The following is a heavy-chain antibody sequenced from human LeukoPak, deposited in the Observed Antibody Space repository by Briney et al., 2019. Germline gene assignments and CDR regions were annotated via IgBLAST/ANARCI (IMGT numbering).Heavy chain of an antibody. D-gene: IGHD3-10*01. CDR3: TPTPSGNYYLQVAS. CDR1: GFIFGDYA. Sequence: GGSLRLSCATSGFIFGDYAMTWVRQAPGKGLEWVSGISGTGDNAYYADSVKGRFIISRDNSKNTLSLQMNSLRVEDTAVYYCTPTPSGNYYLQVASWGQGTLVTVSS. V-gene: IGHV3-23*01. CDR2: ISGTGDNA. J-gene: IGHJ4*02.